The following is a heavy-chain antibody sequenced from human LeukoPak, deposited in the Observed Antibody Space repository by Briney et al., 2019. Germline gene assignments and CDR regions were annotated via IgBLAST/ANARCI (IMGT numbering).Heavy chain of an antibody. CDR1: GFTFSNYY. V-gene: IGHV3-7*03. J-gene: IGHJ5*02. D-gene: IGHD3-9*01. CDR2: IKTDGSEK. CDR3: ARGYTGYFP. Sequence: GGSLRLSSAASGFTFSNYYMSWVRQAPGKGLEWVANIKTDGSEKYYVDSVKGRFTISRDNAKNSLYLQMNSLRAEDTAVYYCARGYTGYFPWGQGTLVIVSS.